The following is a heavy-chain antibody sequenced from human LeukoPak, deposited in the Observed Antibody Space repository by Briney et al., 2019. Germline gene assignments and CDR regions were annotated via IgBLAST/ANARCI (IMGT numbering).Heavy chain of an antibody. CDR1: GYTSTGYY. J-gene: IGHJ4*02. CDR2: INPNSGGT. V-gene: IGHV1-2*02. D-gene: IGHD5-18*01. Sequence: ASVKVSCKASGYTSTGYYMHWVRQAPGQGLEWMGWINPNSGGTNYAQKFQGRVTMTRDTSISTAYMELSRLRSDDTAVYYCARDRWIQLRYYFDYWGQGTLVTVSS. CDR3: ARDRWIQLRYYFDY.